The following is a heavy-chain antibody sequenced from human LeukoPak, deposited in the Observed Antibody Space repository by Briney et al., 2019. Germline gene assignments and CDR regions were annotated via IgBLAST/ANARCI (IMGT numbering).Heavy chain of an antibody. D-gene: IGHD3-9*01. CDR1: GGSFSGYF. V-gene: IGHV4-34*01. CDR3: ARGPPPVLRYFDWLSRMFDY. CDR2: INHSGST. J-gene: IGHJ4*02. Sequence: SETLPLTCAVYGGSFSGYFWTWIRQPPGKGLEWIGEINHSGSTNYNPSLKSRVTISVDTSKNQFSLKLSSVTAADTAVYYCARGPPPVLRYFDWLSRMFDYWGQGTLVTVSS.